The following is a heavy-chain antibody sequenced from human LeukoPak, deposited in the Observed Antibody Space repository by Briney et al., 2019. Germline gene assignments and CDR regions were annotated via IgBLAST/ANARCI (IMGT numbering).Heavy chain of an antibody. CDR3: ARCIASPPYYYYYGMDV. J-gene: IGHJ6*02. D-gene: IGHD6-13*01. Sequence: GGSLRLSCAASGFTFSDYYMSWIRQAPGKGLEWVSYISSSATTIYYADSVKGRFTISRDNAKNSLFLQMNSLRAEDTAVYYCARCIASPPYYYYYGMDVWGQGTTVTVSS. CDR1: GFTFSDYY. CDR2: ISSSATTI. V-gene: IGHV3-11*01.